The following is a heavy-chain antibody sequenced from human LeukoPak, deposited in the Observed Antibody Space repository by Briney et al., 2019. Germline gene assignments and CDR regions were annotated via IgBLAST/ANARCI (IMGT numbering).Heavy chain of an antibody. CDR3: ARAPVGPPYYYYYYMDV. D-gene: IGHD4-23*01. J-gene: IGHJ6*03. CDR1: GYTFTGYG. V-gene: IGHV1-18*01. CDR2: ISAYNGNT. Sequence: ASVKVSCKASGYTFTGYGISWVRQAPGQGLEWMGWISAYNGNTNYAQKLQGRVTMTTDTSTSTAYMELRSLRSDDTAVYYCARAPVGPPYYYYYYMDVWGKGTTVTVSS.